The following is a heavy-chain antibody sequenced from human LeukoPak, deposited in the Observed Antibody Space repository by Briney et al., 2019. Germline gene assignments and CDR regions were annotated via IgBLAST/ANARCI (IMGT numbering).Heavy chain of an antibody. D-gene: IGHD3-3*01. CDR2: LHYDGSKN. Sequence: TGGSLRLSCAASGFTFSNYGMHWVRQAPGKGPEWVAFLHYDGSKNYYADSVRGRFTITRDNSKNVLYLQMNSLRPEDTAMYYCAKRKTMFGVVIKDVFDIWGQGTLVTVSS. CDR1: GFTFSNYG. V-gene: IGHV3-30*02. CDR3: AKRKTMFGVVIKDVFDI. J-gene: IGHJ3*02.